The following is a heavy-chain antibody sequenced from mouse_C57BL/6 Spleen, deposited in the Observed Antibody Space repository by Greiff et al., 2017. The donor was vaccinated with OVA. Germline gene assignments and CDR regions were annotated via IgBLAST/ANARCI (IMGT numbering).Heavy chain of an antibody. CDR1: GYTFTSYW. D-gene: IGHD3-3*01. J-gene: IGHJ3*01. V-gene: IGHV1-53*01. CDR2: INPSNGGT. Sequence: QVQLKQPGAELVRPGSSVKLSCKASGYTFTSYWMDWVKQRPGQGLEWIGNINPSNGGTNYNEKFKSKATLTVDKSSSTAYMQLSSLTSEVSAVYYCARGGDEFAYWGQGTLVTVSA. CDR3: ARGGDEFAY.